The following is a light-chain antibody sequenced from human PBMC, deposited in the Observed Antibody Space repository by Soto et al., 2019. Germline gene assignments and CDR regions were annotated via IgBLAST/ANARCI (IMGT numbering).Light chain of an antibody. Sequence: QSVLTQPASVSGSPGQSVTISCTGASSDVGGYDYVSWYQQHPGKAPKLILFEVNNRPSGVSNHFSGSKSGNTASLIISGLQADEEADYYCSSYSTTGTLVFGSGTKLTVL. CDR3: SSYSTTGTLV. V-gene: IGLV2-14*01. CDR2: EVN. CDR1: SSDVGGYDY. J-gene: IGLJ1*01.